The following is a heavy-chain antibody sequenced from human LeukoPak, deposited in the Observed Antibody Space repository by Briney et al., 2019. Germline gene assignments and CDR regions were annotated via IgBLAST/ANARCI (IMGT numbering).Heavy chain of an antibody. V-gene: IGHV3-48*02. CDR3: ARDRHGGSCLDY. Sequence: GGSLRLSCEGSAFIFSGHWMNWVRQAPGKGLEWVSYISTSSGTIYYADSVEGRFTISRDNAKNSLYLQMNSLRDEDTAVYYCARDRHGGSCLDYWGQGSLVTVSS. D-gene: IGHD1-26*01. J-gene: IGHJ4*02. CDR2: ISTSSGTI. CDR1: AFIFSGHW.